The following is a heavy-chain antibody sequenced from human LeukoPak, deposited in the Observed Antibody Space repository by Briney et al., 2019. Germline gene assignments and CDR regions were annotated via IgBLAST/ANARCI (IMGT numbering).Heavy chain of an antibody. CDR3: ARDRGSVGATAFGMDV. CDR1: GFTFSSYG. D-gene: IGHD1-26*01. CDR2: IWYDGTTK. Sequence: GGSLRLSCAASGFTFSSYGMHWVRQAPGKGLEWVAVIWYDGTTKYYADSVKGRFTISRDNSENTLFLQMNSLRAEDTAVYYCARDRGSVGATAFGMDVWGQGTTVAVFS. J-gene: IGHJ6*02. V-gene: IGHV3-33*01.